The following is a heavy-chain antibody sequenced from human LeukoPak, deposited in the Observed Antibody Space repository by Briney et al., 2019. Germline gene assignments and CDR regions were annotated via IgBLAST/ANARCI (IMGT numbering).Heavy chain of an antibody. CDR2: IIPIFGTA. J-gene: IGHJ4*02. Sequence: PGSSVKVSCKASGGTFSSYAISWVRQAPGQGLEWMGRIIPIFGTANYSQKFQGRVTITTDESTSTAYMELSSLRSEDTAVYYCARGLEANDYGDYEESGVFDYWGQGTLVTVSS. CDR3: ARGLEANDYGDYEESGVFDY. D-gene: IGHD4-17*01. V-gene: IGHV1-69*05. CDR1: GGTFSSYA.